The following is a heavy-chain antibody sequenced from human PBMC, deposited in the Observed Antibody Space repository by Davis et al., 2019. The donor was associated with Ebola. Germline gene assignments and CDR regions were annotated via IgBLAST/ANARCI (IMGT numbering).Heavy chain of an antibody. CDR3: ARRPSSIAAPFDY. D-gene: IGHD6-6*01. Sequence: ASVKVSCKASGYTFTSYAMHWVRQAPGQRLEWMGWINAGNGNTKYSQKFQGRVTITRDTSASTAYMELSSLRSEDTAVYYCARRPSSIAAPFDYWGQGTLVTVSS. CDR2: INAGNGNT. J-gene: IGHJ4*02. CDR1: GYTFTSYA. V-gene: IGHV1-3*01.